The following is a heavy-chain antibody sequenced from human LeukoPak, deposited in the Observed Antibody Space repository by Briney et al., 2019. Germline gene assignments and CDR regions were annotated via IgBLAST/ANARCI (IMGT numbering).Heavy chain of an antibody. Sequence: SETLSLTCTVSGGSISSSSYYWGWIRQPPGKGLEWIGSIYYSGSTYYNPSLKSRVTISVDTSKNQFSLKLSSVTAAGTAVYYCARDNSLIAAAGSPYAFDIWGQGTMVTVSS. CDR2: IYYSGST. J-gene: IGHJ3*02. CDR3: ARDNSLIAAAGSPYAFDI. V-gene: IGHV4-39*07. D-gene: IGHD6-13*01. CDR1: GGSISSSSYY.